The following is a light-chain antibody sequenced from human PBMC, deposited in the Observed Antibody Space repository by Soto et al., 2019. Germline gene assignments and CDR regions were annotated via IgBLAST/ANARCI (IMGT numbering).Light chain of an antibody. CDR2: GAY. CDR1: QSVSRRQ. CDR3: QQYGSSPQT. J-gene: IGKJ1*01. Sequence: EIVLTQSPGTLSLSPGEXAXXSCRAXQSVSRRQSAWYQKTTGQAHRLLIYGAYSRATGITDRLSGSGYGTEFTLTISRLEPEDFAVYYSQQYGSSPQTFGQGTKV. V-gene: IGKV3-20*01.